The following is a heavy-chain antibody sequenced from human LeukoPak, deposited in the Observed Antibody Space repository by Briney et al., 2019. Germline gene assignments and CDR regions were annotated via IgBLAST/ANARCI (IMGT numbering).Heavy chain of an antibody. CDR2: ISGTGGNT. V-gene: IGHV3-23*01. CDR3: AKDREYSGSYRPGPTRYYYGMDV. J-gene: IGHJ6*02. Sequence: PGGSLRLSCAASGFTFSSYAMRWVRQAPGKGLEWDSCISGTGGNTYYTDSVKGRFTISRDNSKNTLYLQMNSLRAEDTAVFYCAKDREYSGSYRPGPTRYYYGMDVWGQGTTVTVS. D-gene: IGHD1-26*01. CDR1: GFTFSSYA.